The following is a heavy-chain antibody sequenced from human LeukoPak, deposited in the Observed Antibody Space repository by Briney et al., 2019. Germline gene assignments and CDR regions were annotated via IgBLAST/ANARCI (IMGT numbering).Heavy chain of an antibody. CDR3: TRAYCGGDCYFQH. Sequence: GGSLRLSCTASGFTFGDYAMSWVRQAPGKGLEWVVFIRSKAYGGTTEYAASVKGRFTVSRDDSKSIAYLQMNSLNTEDTAVYYCTRAYCGGDCYFQHWGQGTLVTVSS. CDR1: GFTFGDYA. CDR2: IRSKAYGGTT. J-gene: IGHJ1*01. V-gene: IGHV3-49*04. D-gene: IGHD2-21*02.